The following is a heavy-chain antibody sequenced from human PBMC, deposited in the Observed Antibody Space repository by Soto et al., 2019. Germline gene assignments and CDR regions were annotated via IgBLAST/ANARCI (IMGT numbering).Heavy chain of an antibody. CDR3: ARKGGSGSSYFFFDS. J-gene: IGHJ4*02. CDR1: GFTFSDSA. D-gene: IGHD3-10*01. V-gene: IGHV3-23*01. Sequence: EVQLLESGGGLVQPGGSLRVSCGASGFTFSDSAMTWVRQTPGKGLEWVASISISGDATYYADSVKGRFTISRDNSKNTLYLQMNNLRAEDPAIYSCARKGGSGSSYFFFDSWGQGTLVTVSS. CDR2: ISISGDAT.